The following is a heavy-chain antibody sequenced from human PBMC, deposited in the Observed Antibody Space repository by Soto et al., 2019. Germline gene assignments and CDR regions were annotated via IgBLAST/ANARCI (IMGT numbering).Heavy chain of an antibody. D-gene: IGHD2-15*01. Sequence: QVQLVQSGAEVKKPGASVKVSCKASGYTFTTHGISWVRQVPGQGLEWMGWVRGANGHTNYAQSLQGRVTMTTDTSTTTAYMELRSLRSDDTAVYYCAIDLGYCRSGTCYREWFDPWGQGTLVTVSS. CDR3: AIDLGYCRSGTCYREWFDP. CDR1: GYTFTTHG. V-gene: IGHV1-18*01. CDR2: VRGANGHT. J-gene: IGHJ5*02.